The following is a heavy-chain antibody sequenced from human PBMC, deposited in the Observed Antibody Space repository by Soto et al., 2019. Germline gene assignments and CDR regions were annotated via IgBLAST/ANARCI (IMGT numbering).Heavy chain of an antibody. CDR1: GFTFSSYA. CDR3: ARAYYGGNEGGYYGMDV. D-gene: IGHD4-17*01. Sequence: GGSLRLSCAASGFTFSSYAMSWVRQAPGKGLEWVSAISGSGGSTYYADSVKGRFTISRDNSKNTLYLQMNSLRAEETAVYYCARAYYGGNEGGYYGMDVWGQGTTVTVSS. CDR2: ISGSGGST. J-gene: IGHJ6*02. V-gene: IGHV3-23*01.